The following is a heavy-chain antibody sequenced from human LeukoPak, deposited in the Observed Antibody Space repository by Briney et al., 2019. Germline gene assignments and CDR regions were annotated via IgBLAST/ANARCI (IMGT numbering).Heavy chain of an antibody. V-gene: IGHV3-30*18. D-gene: IGHD2-15*01. CDR2: ISYDGSNK. CDR3: AKVVVAATLTHYYYAMDV. Sequence: GGSLRLSCAASGFTFSNYGMHWVRQAPGKGLEWVAVISYDGSNKYYADSVKGRFTISRDNSKNTLYLQMNSLRAEDTAVFYCAKVVVAATLTHYYYAMDVWGQGTTVTVSS. CDR1: GFTFSNYG. J-gene: IGHJ6*02.